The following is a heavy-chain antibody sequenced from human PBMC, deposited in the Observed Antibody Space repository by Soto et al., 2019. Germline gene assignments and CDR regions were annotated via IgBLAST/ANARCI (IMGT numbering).Heavy chain of an antibody. V-gene: IGHV1-18*01. Sequence: ASVKVSCKASGYTFTSYGISWVRQAPGQGLEWMGWISAYNGNTNYAQKLQGRVTMTTDTSTSTAYMELRSLRSDDTAVYYCARDSDYGDYGDLNRYYYMDVWGKGTTVTVSS. CDR3: ARDSDYGDYGDLNRYYYMDV. J-gene: IGHJ6*03. CDR2: ISAYNGNT. CDR1: GYTFTSYG. D-gene: IGHD4-17*01.